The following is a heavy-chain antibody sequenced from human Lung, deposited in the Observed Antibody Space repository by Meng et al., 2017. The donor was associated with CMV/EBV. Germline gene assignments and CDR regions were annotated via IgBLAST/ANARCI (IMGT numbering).Heavy chain of an antibody. J-gene: IGHJ5*02. CDR2: ISTNTGTP. V-gene: IGHV7-4-1*02. Sequence: QLQPVQLGFELKTPGASVKVSCNASGYTFSTYTIDWVRQAHGRGLEWMGWISTNTGTPTYTQGFTGRFVFSLDTSVSTAYLQISSLKAEDTAVYYCARGGTLDPWGQRTLVTVSS. D-gene: IGHD1-14*01. CDR1: GYTFSTYT. CDR3: ARGGTLDP.